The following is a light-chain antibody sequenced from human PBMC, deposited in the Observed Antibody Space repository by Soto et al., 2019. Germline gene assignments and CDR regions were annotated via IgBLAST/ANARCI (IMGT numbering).Light chain of an antibody. CDR1: QYINTR. Sequence: EIMLTQSPSTVSSFTGDRVTLSCRASQYINTRLAWYQHRPGQAPRLLIYGASNRATGIPARFSGSGSGTDFTLTICSLEPEDFAVYYCLQRSKWPRFCQGRSLAI. J-gene: IGKJ5*01. CDR3: LQRSKWPR. V-gene: IGKV3-11*01. CDR2: GAS.